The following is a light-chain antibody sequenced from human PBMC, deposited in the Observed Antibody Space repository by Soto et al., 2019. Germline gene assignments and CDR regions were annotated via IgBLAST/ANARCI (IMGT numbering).Light chain of an antibody. CDR3: CSYTSSSIRV. Sequence: QSVLTQPASVSGSPGQSITLSCTGTSSDVGGYNNVSWYQQHPGKAPKLIIYEVRNRPSGVSNRLSGSKSGNTDSLTISGLQADDEADYYCCSYTSSSIRVFGGGTKLTVL. CDR2: EVR. CDR1: SSDVGGYNN. J-gene: IGLJ3*02. V-gene: IGLV2-14*01.